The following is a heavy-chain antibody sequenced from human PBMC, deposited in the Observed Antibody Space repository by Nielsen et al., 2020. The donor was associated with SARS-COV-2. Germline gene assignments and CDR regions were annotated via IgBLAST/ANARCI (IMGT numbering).Heavy chain of an antibody. J-gene: IGHJ4*02. CDR3: TIDQDFDY. CDR2: IRSNVYGGTT. V-gene: IGHV3-49*04. Sequence: GESLKISCTGSGFTFADYSMSWVRQAPGKGLEWVGFIRSNVYGGTTEHAASVKGRLTISRDDSKSIAYLQLASLKTDDTAVYFCTIDQDFDYWARGTLVTVSS. CDR1: GFTFADYS.